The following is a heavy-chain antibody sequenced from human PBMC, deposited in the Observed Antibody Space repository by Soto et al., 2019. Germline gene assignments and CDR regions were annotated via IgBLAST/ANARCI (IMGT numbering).Heavy chain of an antibody. Sequence: QVQLVESGGGVVQPGRSLRLSCAASGFTFSSYAMHWVRQAPGKGLEWVAVISYDGSNKYYADSVKGRFTISRDNSKNTLYLQMNSLRDEDTAVYYCARATILDVWGQGTTVTVSS. CDR2: ISYDGSNK. J-gene: IGHJ6*02. CDR3: ARATILDV. D-gene: IGHD2-21*01. V-gene: IGHV3-30-3*01. CDR1: GFTFSSYA.